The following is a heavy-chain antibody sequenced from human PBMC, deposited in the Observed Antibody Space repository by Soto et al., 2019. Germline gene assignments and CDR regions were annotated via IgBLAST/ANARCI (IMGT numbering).Heavy chain of an antibody. CDR3: ARDLTLRALYYGWLQDRSDYYFDY. D-gene: IGHD3-10*01. CDR2: INPNSGGT. V-gene: IGHV1-2*02. J-gene: IGHJ4*02. CDR1: GYTFTGYY. Sequence: GASVKVSCKASGYTFTGYYMHWVRQAPGQGLEWMGWINPNSGGTNYAQKFQGRVTMTRDTSISTAYMELSRLRSDDTAVYYCARDLTLRALYYGWLQDRSDYYFDYWGQGTLVTVSS.